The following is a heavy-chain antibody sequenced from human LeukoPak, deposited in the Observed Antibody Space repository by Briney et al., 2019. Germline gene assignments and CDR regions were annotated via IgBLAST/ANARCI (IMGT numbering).Heavy chain of an antibody. CDR2: ISWNSGSI. D-gene: IGHD6-13*01. CDR1: GFTFDDYA. CDR3: ARGAGILYYYYGMDV. J-gene: IGHJ6*02. Sequence: GGSLRLSCAASGFTFDDYAMHWVRQAPGKGLEWVSGISWNSGSIDYADSVKGRFTISRDNSKNTLYLQMNSLRAEDTAVYYCARGAGILYYYYGMDVWGQGTTVTVSS. V-gene: IGHV3-9*01.